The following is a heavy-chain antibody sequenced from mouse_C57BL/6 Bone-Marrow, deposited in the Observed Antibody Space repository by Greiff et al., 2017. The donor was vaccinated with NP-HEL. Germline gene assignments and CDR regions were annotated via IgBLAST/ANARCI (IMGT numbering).Heavy chain of an antibody. D-gene: IGHD1-1*01. CDR2: IHPSDSDT. V-gene: IGHV1-74*01. Sequence: QVQLQQSGAELVKPGASVKVSCKASGYTFTSYWMHWVKQRPGQGLEWIGRIHPSDSDTNYNQKFKGKATLTVDKSSSTAYMQLSILTSEDAAVYYCAIPVDYGSSYWYFDVWGTGTTVTVSS. J-gene: IGHJ1*03. CDR1: GYTFTSYW. CDR3: AIPVDYGSSYWYFDV.